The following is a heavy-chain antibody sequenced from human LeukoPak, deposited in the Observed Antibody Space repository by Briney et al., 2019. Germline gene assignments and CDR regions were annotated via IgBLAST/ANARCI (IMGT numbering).Heavy chain of an antibody. J-gene: IGHJ6*03. CDR2: IRYDGSNK. V-gene: IGHV3-30*02. D-gene: IGHD4-17*01. CDR3: ARDRTTVTKYYYYYYMDV. Sequence: PGGSLRLSCAASGFTFSSYGMHWVRQAPGKGLEWVAFIRYDGSNKYYADSVKGRFTISRDNSKNTLYLQMNSLRAEDTAVYYCARDRTTVTKYYYYYYMDVWGNGTTVTVSS. CDR1: GFTFSSYG.